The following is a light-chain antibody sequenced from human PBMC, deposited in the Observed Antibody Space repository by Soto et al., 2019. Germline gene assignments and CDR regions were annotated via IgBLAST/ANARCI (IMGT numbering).Light chain of an antibody. V-gene: IGLV1-40*01. CDR2: GNS. CDR1: SSNIGAGYD. CDR3: QSYDSSLMGV. Sequence: QPVLTQPPSMSGAPGQRVTISCTGSSSNIGAGYDVHWYQQLPGTAPKLLIYGNSNRPSGVPDRFSGSKSGTSASLAITGLQAEDEADYYCQSYDSSLMGVFGGGTKLTVL. J-gene: IGLJ3*02.